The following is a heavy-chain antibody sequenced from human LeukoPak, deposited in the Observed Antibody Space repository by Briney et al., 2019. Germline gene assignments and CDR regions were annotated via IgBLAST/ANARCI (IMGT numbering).Heavy chain of an antibody. D-gene: IGHD3-10*01. Sequence: ASVKVSCKASGYTFTGYYMHWVRQAPGQGLEWMGWINPNSGGTNYAQKFQGRVTMTRDTSISTAYMELSRLRSDDTAVYYCARSGWGTMVRGAVYDPWGQGTLVTVSS. CDR3: ARSGWGTMVRGAVYDP. V-gene: IGHV1-2*02. J-gene: IGHJ5*02. CDR1: GYTFTGYY. CDR2: INPNSGGT.